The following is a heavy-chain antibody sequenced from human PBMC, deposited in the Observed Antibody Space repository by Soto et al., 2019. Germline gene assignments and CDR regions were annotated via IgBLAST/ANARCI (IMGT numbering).Heavy chain of an antibody. CDR1: GGSFSGYY. D-gene: IGHD2-15*01. V-gene: IGHV4-34*01. CDR2: INHSGST. CDR3: ARGYCSGGSCYCLY. J-gene: IGHJ4*02. Sequence: SETLSLTCAVYGGSFSGYYWSWIRQPPGKGLEWIGEINHSGSTNYNPSLKSRVTISVDTSKNQFSLKLSSVTAADTAVYYCARGYCSGGSCYCLYWGQGTLVTVSS.